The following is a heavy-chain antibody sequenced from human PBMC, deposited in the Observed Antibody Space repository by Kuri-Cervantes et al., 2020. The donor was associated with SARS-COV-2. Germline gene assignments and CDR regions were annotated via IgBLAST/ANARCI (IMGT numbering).Heavy chain of an antibody. Sequence: GESLKISCAASGFTFSSYGMHWVRQAPGKGLEWVAFIRYDGSNKYYAGSVKGRFTISRDNSKNTLYLQMNSLRAEDTAVYYCAKAKGITIFGVVSLPHGYFDLWGRGTLVTVSS. J-gene: IGHJ2*01. D-gene: IGHD3-3*01. CDR1: GFTFSSYG. CDR2: IRYDGSNK. CDR3: AKAKGITIFGVVSLPHGYFDL. V-gene: IGHV3-30*02.